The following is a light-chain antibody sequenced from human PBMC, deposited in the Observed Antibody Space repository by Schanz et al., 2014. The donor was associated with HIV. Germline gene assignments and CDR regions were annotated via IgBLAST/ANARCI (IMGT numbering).Light chain of an antibody. J-gene: IGLJ1*01. V-gene: IGLV2-18*02. CDR3: SSYTSISTLV. CDR1: SSDVGGYNR. CDR2: EVS. Sequence: QSALTQPPSVSGSPGQLVTISCTGTSSDVGGYNRVSWFQQSPGTAPKLMIYEVSDRPSGVPVRFFGSKSGNTASLTISGLQTEDEADYYCSSYTSISTLVFGTGTKVTVL.